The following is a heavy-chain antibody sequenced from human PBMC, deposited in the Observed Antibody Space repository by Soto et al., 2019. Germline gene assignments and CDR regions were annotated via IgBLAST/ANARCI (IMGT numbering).Heavy chain of an antibody. V-gene: IGHV4-59*01. CDR3: ARGGPGPSPDY. J-gene: IGHJ4*02. CDR1: GGSITSYY. D-gene: IGHD3-10*01. Sequence: QVQLQESGPGLVKPSETLSLTCTVTGGSITSYYWTWIRQAPGKGLEWIGFMFHSGSNNQNPSLKSRVTLSVDTSRNLFSLRLNSVTAADTAVYYCARGGPGPSPDYWGQGTLVTVSS. CDR2: MFHSGSN.